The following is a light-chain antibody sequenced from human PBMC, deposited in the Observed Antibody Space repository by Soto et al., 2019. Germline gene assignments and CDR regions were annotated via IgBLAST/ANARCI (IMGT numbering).Light chain of an antibody. CDR1: TSNIGAPYD. CDR2: GNS. CDR3: QSYDSSLSGSKV. V-gene: IGLV1-40*01. Sequence: QSALTQPTSVSGAPGQRVSISCTGSTSNIGAPYDVHWYQQLPGTAPKLLIYGNSNRPSGVPDRFSGSKSGTSASLAITGLQAEDEADYYCQSYDSSLSGSKVFGGGTKLTVL. J-gene: IGLJ2*01.